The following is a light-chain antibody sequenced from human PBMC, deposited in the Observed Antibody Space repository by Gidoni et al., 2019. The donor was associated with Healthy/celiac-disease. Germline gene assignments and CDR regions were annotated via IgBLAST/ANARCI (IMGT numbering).Light chain of an antibody. CDR2: AAS. Sequence: DIQMTQSPSSLSASGGDRVTITCRSSPSISSYLNWYQQKPGKAPKLLIHAASSLQSGVPSRFSGSGSGTDFTLPISSLQPADFATYYCQQSYSTPPWTFGQGTKVEIK. J-gene: IGKJ1*01. V-gene: IGKV1-39*01. CDR3: QQSYSTPPWT. CDR1: PSISSY.